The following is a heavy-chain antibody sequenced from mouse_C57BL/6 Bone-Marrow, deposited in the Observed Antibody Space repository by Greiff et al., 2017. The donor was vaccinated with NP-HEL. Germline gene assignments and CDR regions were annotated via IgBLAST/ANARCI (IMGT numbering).Heavy chain of an antibody. J-gene: IGHJ3*01. V-gene: IGHV1-75*01. CDR2: IFPGSGST. Sequence: VHLVESGPELVKPGASVKISCKASGYTFTDYYINWVKQRPGQGLEWIGWIFPGSGSTYYNEKFKGKATLTVDKSSSTAYMLLSSLTSEDSAVYFCARPYYGSSWGFAYWGQGTLVTVSA. D-gene: IGHD1-1*01. CDR3: ARPYYGSSWGFAY. CDR1: GYTFTDYY.